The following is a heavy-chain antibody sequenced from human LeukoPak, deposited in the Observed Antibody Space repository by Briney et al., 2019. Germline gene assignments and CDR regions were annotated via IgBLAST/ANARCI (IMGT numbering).Heavy chain of an antibody. CDR2: IHSTGRT. CDR3: VRDRGAS. J-gene: IGHJ4*02. Sequence: SETLSLTCTVSGGSINDYYWSWIRQPPGKGLEWIGYIHSTGRTNYNPSLKSRVTFSIDTSKNQYSLKLTSVTAADTAVYYCVRDRGASWGQGTLVTVSS. CDR1: GGSINDYY. D-gene: IGHD1-26*01. V-gene: IGHV4-59*01.